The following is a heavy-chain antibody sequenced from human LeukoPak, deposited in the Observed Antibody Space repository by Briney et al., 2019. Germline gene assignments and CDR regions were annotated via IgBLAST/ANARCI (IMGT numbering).Heavy chain of an antibody. Sequence: SETLSLTCTVSGGSISSYYWSWIRQPPGKGLEWIGYIYYSGSTNYNPSLKSRVTISVDTSKNQFSLKLRSVTAADMAVYYCASEVVTSIEYFQHWGQGTLVTVSS. D-gene: IGHD2-21*02. J-gene: IGHJ1*01. CDR1: GGSISSYY. V-gene: IGHV4-59*01. CDR2: IYYSGST. CDR3: ASEVVTSIEYFQH.